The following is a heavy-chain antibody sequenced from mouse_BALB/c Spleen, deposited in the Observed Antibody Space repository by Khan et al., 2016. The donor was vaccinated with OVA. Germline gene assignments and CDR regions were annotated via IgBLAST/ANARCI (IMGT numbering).Heavy chain of an antibody. CDR1: GFTFSSFG. CDR3: ARSMSSTWYFDV. J-gene: IGHJ1*01. CDR2: ISSGNATI. Sequence: EVELVESGGGLVQPGGSRKLSCAASGFTFSSFGMHWVRQAPEKGLEWVAYISSGNATIYYADIVKGRFTISRDNTKNTLFLQMTSLRSKDTAMYCCARSMSSTWYFDVWGAGTTVTVSS. V-gene: IGHV5-17*02.